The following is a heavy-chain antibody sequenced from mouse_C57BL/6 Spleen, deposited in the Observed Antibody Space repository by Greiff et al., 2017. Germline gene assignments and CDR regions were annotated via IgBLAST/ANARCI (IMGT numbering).Heavy chain of an antibody. Sequence: VQLQQPGAELVRPGSSVKLSCKASGYTFTSYWMHWVKQRPIQGLEWIGNIDPSDSETHYNQKFKDKATLTVDKSSSTAYMQLSSLTSEDSAVYYCATTVVEVYARDYWGQGTSVTVSS. CDR1: GYTFTSYW. J-gene: IGHJ4*01. V-gene: IGHV1-52*01. CDR3: ATTVVEVYARDY. CDR2: IDPSDSET. D-gene: IGHD1-1*01.